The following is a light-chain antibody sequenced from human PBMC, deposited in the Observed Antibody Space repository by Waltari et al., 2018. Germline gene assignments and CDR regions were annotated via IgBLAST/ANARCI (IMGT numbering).Light chain of an antibody. CDR3: SSYSTTFTVL. CDR1: SNDVGAHNL. CDR2: EVT. V-gene: IGLV2-14*01. Sequence: QSALTQPAPVSGSLGQSISISCAGTSNDVGAHNLVTWYQQYPGRTPKLVIYEVTNRPSGISSRFSGSKSGNTASLTISGLQSEDEAEYFCSSYSTTFTVLFGGGTKVTV. J-gene: IGLJ3*02.